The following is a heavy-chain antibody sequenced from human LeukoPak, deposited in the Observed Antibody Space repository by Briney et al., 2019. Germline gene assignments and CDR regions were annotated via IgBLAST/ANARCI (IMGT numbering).Heavy chain of an antibody. CDR3: APLGSGSSSHFYP. V-gene: IGHV3-23*01. Sequence: GGSLRLSCAASGFTFSSYAMSWVRQAPGKGLEWVSAISGSGGSTYYADSVKGRFTISRNNSKNTLYMQMNSLRAEDTAVYYCAPLGSGSSSHFYPWGHGTPVTVSS. J-gene: IGHJ5*02. CDR1: GFTFSSYA. CDR2: ISGSGGST. D-gene: IGHD3-10*01.